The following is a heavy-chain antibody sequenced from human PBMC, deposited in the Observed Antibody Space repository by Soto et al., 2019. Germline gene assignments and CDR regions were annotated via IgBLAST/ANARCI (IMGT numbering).Heavy chain of an antibody. D-gene: IGHD3-22*01. Sequence: ASVKVSCKASGYTFTNYAMHWGRQAPGQRLEWMGWISAGDGNTKYSPNFQGRVTITKDTSASTVYMELSSLRSEDTAVYFCTRDYYDSSGYYPLDYWGQGTQVTVSS. CDR1: GYTFTNYA. CDR2: ISAGDGNT. CDR3: TRDYYDSSGYYPLDY. J-gene: IGHJ4*02. V-gene: IGHV1-3*01.